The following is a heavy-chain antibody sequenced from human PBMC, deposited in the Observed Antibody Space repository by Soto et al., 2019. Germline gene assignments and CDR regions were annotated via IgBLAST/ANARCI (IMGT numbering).Heavy chain of an antibody. D-gene: IGHD3-10*01. Sequence: EVQLVESGGGLVQPGGSLRLSCAASGFTFSSYWMSWVRQAPGKGLEWVANIKQDGSEKYYVDSVKGRFTISRDNAKNSLYLQMNSLRAEDTAVYYCARGGVRGVDLNWFDPWGQGTLVTVSS. CDR1: GFTFSSYW. V-gene: IGHV3-7*01. CDR2: IKQDGSEK. J-gene: IGHJ5*02. CDR3: ARGGVRGVDLNWFDP.